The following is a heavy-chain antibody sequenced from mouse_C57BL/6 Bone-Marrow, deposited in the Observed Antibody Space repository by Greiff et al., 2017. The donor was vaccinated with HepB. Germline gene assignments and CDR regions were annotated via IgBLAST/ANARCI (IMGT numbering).Heavy chain of an antibody. Sequence: EVKVVESGGGLVQPGGSLSLSCAASGFTFTDYYMSWVRQPPGKALEWFGFIRNKANGYTTEYSASVKGRFTISRYNSQSILYLQMNALRAEDSATYYCASGSYYGYDGWYFDVWGTGTTVTVSS. CDR3: ASGSYYGYDGWYFDV. J-gene: IGHJ1*03. D-gene: IGHD2-2*01. CDR1: GFTFTDYY. V-gene: IGHV7-3*01. CDR2: IRNKANGYTT.